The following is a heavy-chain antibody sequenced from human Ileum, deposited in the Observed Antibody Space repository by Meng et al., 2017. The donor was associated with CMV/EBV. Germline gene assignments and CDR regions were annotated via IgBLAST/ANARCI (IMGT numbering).Heavy chain of an antibody. CDR1: GLTFSTYA. Sequence: GESLKISCVVSGLTFSTYAMHWVRQAPGKGLEWVAVISYDGRNTNYADSVKGRFTISRDNVKGALDLQMNSLRADDTAVYYCTTGVAAAGFYYYYGIDVWGQGTTVTVSS. V-gene: IGHV3-30*04. J-gene: IGHJ6*01. CDR3: TTGVAAAGFYYYYGIDV. CDR2: ISYDGRNT. D-gene: IGHD6-13*01.